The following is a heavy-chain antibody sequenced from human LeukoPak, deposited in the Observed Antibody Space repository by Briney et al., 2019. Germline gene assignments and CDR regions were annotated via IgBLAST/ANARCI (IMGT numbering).Heavy chain of an antibody. D-gene: IGHD1-26*01. CDR1: GFTFSSYA. CDR3: ARSGGTYAYFDL. J-gene: IGHJ4*02. Sequence: PGGSLRLSCAASGFTFSSYAMSWVRQAPGKGLEWVSAISGSGGSTYYADSVKGRFTISRDNAKNSLYLQMNSLRDEDTAVYYCARSGGTYAYFDLWGQGTLVTVSS. V-gene: IGHV3-23*01. CDR2: ISGSGGST.